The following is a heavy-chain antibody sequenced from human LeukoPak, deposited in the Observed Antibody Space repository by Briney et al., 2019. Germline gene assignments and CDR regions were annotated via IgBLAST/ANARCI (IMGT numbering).Heavy chain of an antibody. Sequence: GASVTVSCKASGYTFTGYLMHWVRQAPRQGLEWMGWINPNSGGTNYAQKFQGRVTMTRDTSISTAYMELSRLRSDDTAVYYCAREQTIRPVHYCMDVWGQGTTVTVSS. CDR3: AREQTIRPVHYCMDV. V-gene: IGHV1-2*02. CDR1: GYTFTGYL. CDR2: INPNSGGT. D-gene: IGHD1-7*01. J-gene: IGHJ6*02.